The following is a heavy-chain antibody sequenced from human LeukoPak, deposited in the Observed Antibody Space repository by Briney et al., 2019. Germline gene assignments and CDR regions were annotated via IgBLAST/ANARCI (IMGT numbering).Heavy chain of an antibody. CDR2: IYYSGST. Sequence: SETLSLTCTVSGGSISSYYWSWIRQPPGKGLEWIGYIYYSGSTNYNPSLKSRVTISVDTSKNQFSLKLSSVTAADTAVYYCARDTYYYDSSGYKYYFDYWGQGTLVTVSS. CDR1: GGSISSYY. V-gene: IGHV4-59*12. D-gene: IGHD3-22*01. J-gene: IGHJ4*02. CDR3: ARDTYYYDSSGYKYYFDY.